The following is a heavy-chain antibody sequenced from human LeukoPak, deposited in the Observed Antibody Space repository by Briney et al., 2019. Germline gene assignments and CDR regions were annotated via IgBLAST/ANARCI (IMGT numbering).Heavy chain of an antibody. CDR3: ARDRLRNWYFDL. V-gene: IGHV4-59*01. J-gene: IGHJ2*01. CDR1: GGSISTYY. Sequence: SETLSLTCTVSGGSISTYYWSWIRQPPGKGLEWIGYIYNSGSTNYNPSLKSRVTISVDTSKNQFSLYLNSVTAADTAVYYCARDRLRNWYFDLWGRGTLATVSS. CDR2: IYNSGST. D-gene: IGHD5-12*01.